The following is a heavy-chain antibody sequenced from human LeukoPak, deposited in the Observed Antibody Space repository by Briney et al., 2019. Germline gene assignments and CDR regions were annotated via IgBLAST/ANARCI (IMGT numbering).Heavy chain of an antibody. J-gene: IGHJ1*01. V-gene: IGHV4-30-2*01. CDR3: ASSKGVVPADNEYFQH. D-gene: IGHD2-2*01. CDR2: IYHSGST. CDR1: GGSISSGGYC. Sequence: PSQTLSLTCTVSGGSISSGGYCWSWIRQPPGKGLEWIGYIYHSGSTYYNPSLKSRVTISVDRSKNQFSLKLSSVTAADTVVYYCASSKGVVPADNEYFQHWGQGTLVTVSS.